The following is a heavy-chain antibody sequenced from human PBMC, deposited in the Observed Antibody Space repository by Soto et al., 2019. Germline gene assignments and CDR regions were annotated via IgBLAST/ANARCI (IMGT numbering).Heavy chain of an antibody. J-gene: IGHJ5*02. CDR3: ARDPVYDTPIDP. V-gene: IGHV4-31*03. Sequence: SETLSLTCTASGGSISSGGYYWSWIRQHPGKGLEWIGYIYYSGSTYYNPSLKSRVTISVDTSKNQFSLKLSSVTAADTAVYYCARDPVYDTPIDPWGQAPLVTVSS. CDR1: GGSISSGGYY. CDR2: IYYSGST. D-gene: IGHD3-9*01.